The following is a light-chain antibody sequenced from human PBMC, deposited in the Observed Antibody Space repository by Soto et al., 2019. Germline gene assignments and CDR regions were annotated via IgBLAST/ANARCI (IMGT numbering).Light chain of an antibody. V-gene: IGKV1-5*01. CDR1: QSVDKW. CDR3: HQYNSYVHT. CDR2: DVS. Sequence: DIQMTQSPSTLSASVGDRVTITCRASQSVDKWLAWYQQKPGEPPKVLIHDVSSLESGVPSRFSGSGSATEFTLTITSLQPDDFATYFCHQYNSYVHTFGQGTKLEIK. J-gene: IGKJ2*01.